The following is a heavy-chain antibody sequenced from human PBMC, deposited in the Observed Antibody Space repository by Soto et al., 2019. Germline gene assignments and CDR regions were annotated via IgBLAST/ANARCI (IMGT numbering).Heavy chain of an antibody. V-gene: IGHV3-30-3*01. D-gene: IGHD6-13*01. CDR1: GFTFSSYA. Sequence: QVQLVESGGGVVQPGRSLRLSCAASGFTFSSYAMHWVRQAPGKGLEWVAVISYDGSNKYYADSVKGRFTISRDNSKNMLYRQMNSLRAEDTAVYYCARDYYDSSSWSFDYWGQGTLVTVSS. CDR2: ISYDGSNK. J-gene: IGHJ4*02. CDR3: ARDYYDSSSWSFDY.